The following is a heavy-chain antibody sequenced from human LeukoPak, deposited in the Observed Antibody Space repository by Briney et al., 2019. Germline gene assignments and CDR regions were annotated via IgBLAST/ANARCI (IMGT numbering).Heavy chain of an antibody. CDR3: ARDLDYYGSGSYGD. D-gene: IGHD3-10*01. Sequence: ASVKVSCKASGYTFTGYYMHWVRQAPGQGLEWMGRINPNSGGTNYAQKFQGRVTMTRDTSISTAHMELSRLRSDDTAVYYCARDLDYYGSGSYGDWGQGTLVTVSS. J-gene: IGHJ4*02. CDR2: INPNSGGT. V-gene: IGHV1-2*06. CDR1: GYTFTGYY.